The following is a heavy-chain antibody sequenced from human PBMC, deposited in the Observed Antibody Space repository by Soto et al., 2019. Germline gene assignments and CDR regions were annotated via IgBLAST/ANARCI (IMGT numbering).Heavy chain of an antibody. J-gene: IGHJ6*02. CDR1: GYSFTSYW. V-gene: IGHV5-10-1*01. CDR3: ERRGSWHYYYYGMDV. D-gene: IGHD2-15*01. CDR2: IDPSDSYT. Sequence: PGDSLKISCKGSGYSFTSYWISWVRQMPGKGLEWMGRIDPSDSYTNYSPSFQGHVTISADKSISTAYLQWSSLKASDTAMYYCERRGSWHYYYYGMDVWGQGTTVTVSS.